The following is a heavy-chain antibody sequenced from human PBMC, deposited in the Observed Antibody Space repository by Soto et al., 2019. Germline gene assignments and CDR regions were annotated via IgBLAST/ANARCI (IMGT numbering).Heavy chain of an antibody. D-gene: IGHD3-16*01. J-gene: IGHJ6*02. CDR2: IDPTDSYT. CDR3: ARLSRASFALDV. Sequence: GESLKISCKGSGYNFITDWISWVRQIPGKGLEWMGRIDPTDSYTKYSPSFEGHVTISADKSISTAYLQWSSLKASDSAVYYCARLSRASFALDVWGQGTTVTVS. CDR1: GYNFITDW. V-gene: IGHV5-10-1*01.